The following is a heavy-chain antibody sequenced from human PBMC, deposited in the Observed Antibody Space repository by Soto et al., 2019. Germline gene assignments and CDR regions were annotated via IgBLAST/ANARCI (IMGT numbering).Heavy chain of an antibody. CDR1: GYTFTRYG. CDR3: AKNGQPPYYYYGLDV. CDR2: ISGYNGDT. J-gene: IGHJ6*02. Sequence: QGQLVQSEAEVKKPGASVKVSCKASGYTFTRYGISWVRQAPGQGLEWMGWISGYNGDTNYAQKFQDRVSMIIDTSTGTAYMELRSLTSDDAAVYYCAKNGQPPYYYYGLDVWGQGTKVTVSS. D-gene: IGHD2-8*01. V-gene: IGHV1-18*01.